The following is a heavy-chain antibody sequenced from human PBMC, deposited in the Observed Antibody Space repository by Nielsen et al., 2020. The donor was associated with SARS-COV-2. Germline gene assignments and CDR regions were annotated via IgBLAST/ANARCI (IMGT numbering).Heavy chain of an antibody. CDR1: GGSISSYY. Sequence: SETLSPTCTVSGGSISSYYWSWIRQPPGKGLEWIGYIYYSGSTNYNPSLKSRVTISVDTSKNQFSLKLSSVTAADTAVYYCAKEGGRWFGGSYYYGMDVWGQGTTVTVSS. D-gene: IGHD3-10*01. CDR2: IYYSGST. J-gene: IGHJ6*02. V-gene: IGHV4-59*01. CDR3: AKEGGRWFGGSYYYGMDV.